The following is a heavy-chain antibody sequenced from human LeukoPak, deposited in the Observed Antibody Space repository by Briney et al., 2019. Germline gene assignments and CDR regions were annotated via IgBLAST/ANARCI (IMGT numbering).Heavy chain of an antibody. CDR3: VREDLGVDY. V-gene: IGHV3-53*01. CDR2: LYVNDNR. CDR1: GPIVSTNY. Sequence: GGSLRLSCAVSGPIVSTNYMSWVRQAPGKGLVWISILYVNDNRYYADSVKGRFIISRDTSKNTLYLQMNSLRAEDTAMYYCVREDLGVDYWGQGTLVTVSS. J-gene: IGHJ4*02. D-gene: IGHD1-26*01.